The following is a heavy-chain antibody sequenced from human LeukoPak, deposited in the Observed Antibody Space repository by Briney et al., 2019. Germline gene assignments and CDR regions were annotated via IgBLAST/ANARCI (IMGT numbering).Heavy chain of an antibody. D-gene: IGHD1-26*01. CDR2: ISLSGLT. CDR1: GGSISSTNR. J-gene: IGHJ4*02. CDR3: SRESGAFSPFGY. V-gene: IGHV4-4*02. Sequence: PSGTLSLTCGVSGGSISSTNRWSWVRQPPGQGLEWIGEISLSGLTNYNPSLKSRVTMSLDKSKNHLSLNLTSVTAADTAVYYCSRESGAFSPFGYWGQGTLVTVSS.